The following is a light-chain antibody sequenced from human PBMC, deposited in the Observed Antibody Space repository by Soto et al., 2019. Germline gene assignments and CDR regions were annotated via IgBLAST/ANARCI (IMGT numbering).Light chain of an antibody. J-gene: IGLJ2*01. CDR2: SDV. CDR3: AAWDDSLSAVL. Sequence: QPVLTQPPSASGTPGQRVTISCSGSSSNIGGNPVNWYRQLPGTAPKLLLYSDVQRPSGVPVRVSGPKSGTSASLASSGLQSQDEADYLCAAWDDSLSAVLFRGGTKLTVL. V-gene: IGLV1-44*01. CDR1: SSNIGGNP.